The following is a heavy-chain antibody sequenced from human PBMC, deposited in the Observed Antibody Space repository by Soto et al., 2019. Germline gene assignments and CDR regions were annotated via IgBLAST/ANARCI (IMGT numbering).Heavy chain of an antibody. CDR3: ARGRLCSSTSCYTRYFDL. CDR1: GGSISSGGYY. D-gene: IGHD2-2*02. V-gene: IGHV4-31*03. J-gene: IGHJ2*01. CDR2: IYYSGST. Sequence: QVQLQESGPGLVKPSQTLSLTCTVSGGSISSGGYYWSWIRQHPGKGLEWIGYIYYSGSTYYNPSLKSRVTISVDTSKNQFSLKLSSVTAADTAVYYCARGRLCSSTSCYTRYFDLWGRGTLVTVSS.